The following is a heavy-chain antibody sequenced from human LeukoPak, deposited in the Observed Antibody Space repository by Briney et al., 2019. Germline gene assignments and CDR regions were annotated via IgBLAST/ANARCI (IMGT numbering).Heavy chain of an antibody. Sequence: GGSLRLPCAASGFTFDDYAMHWVRQAPGKGLEWVSLISGDGGSTYYADSVKGRFTISRDNAKNSLYLQMNSLRAEDTAVYYCANALGAHYFDSWGQGTLVTVSS. D-gene: IGHD1-26*01. J-gene: IGHJ4*02. CDR1: GFTFDDYA. CDR3: ANALGAHYFDS. CDR2: ISGDGGST. V-gene: IGHV3-43*02.